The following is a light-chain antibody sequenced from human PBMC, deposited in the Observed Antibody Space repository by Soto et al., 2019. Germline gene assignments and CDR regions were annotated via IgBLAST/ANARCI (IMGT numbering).Light chain of an antibody. CDR3: QQRSHWPPLT. CDR1: QSVSSSY. J-gene: IGKJ4*01. CDR2: GAS. V-gene: IGKV3D-20*02. Sequence: DIVLTHSPGTMSLYQGGRSTLCCRGSQSVSSSYLAWYQQKPGQAPRLLIYGASNRATGIPDRFSGSGSGTDFTLTISSLEPEDFAVYYCQQRSHWPPLTFGGGTKVDI.